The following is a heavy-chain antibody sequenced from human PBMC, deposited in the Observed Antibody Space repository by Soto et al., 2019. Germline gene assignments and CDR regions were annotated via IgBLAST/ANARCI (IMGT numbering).Heavy chain of an antibody. D-gene: IGHD5-12*01. Sequence: GGSLRLSCAASGLTFSDYYMSWIRQAPGKGLEWVSYISSSGSTIYYADSVKGRFTISRDNAKNSLYLQMNSLRAEDTAVYYYAREVIRLRLHYSSDYWGQGTLVSVSS. V-gene: IGHV3-11*01. CDR1: GLTFSDYY. CDR2: ISSSGSTI. J-gene: IGHJ4*02. CDR3: AREVIRLRLHYSSDY.